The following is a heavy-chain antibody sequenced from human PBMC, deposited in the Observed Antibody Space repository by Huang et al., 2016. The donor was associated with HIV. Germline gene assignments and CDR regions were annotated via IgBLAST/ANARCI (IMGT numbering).Heavy chain of an antibody. CDR2: INTYNGNT. J-gene: IGHJ3*02. CDR1: GYIFKSYG. V-gene: IGHV1-18*01. CDR3: ARQGFGRRDAFDI. D-gene: IGHD3-10*01. Sequence: QVQMVQSGAEVKKPGASVKVSCKASGYIFKSYGITWVRQAPGQGLEGMGWINTYNGNTNYPQKFQGRVTMTTDTSTSTAYMELRGLRSNDTAVYFCARQGFGRRDAFDIWGQGTFVTVS.